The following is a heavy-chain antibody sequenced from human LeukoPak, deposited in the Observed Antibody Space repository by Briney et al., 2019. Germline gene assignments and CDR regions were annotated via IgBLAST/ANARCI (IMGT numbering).Heavy chain of an antibody. V-gene: IGHV3-21*01. CDR3: ARDPTGSSSGWSDAFDI. CDR2: ISSSSSYI. D-gene: IGHD6-19*01. J-gene: IGHJ3*02. Sequence: GGSLRLSCAASGFTFSSYSMNWVRQAPGKGLEWVSSISSSSSYIYYADSVKGRFTISRDNAKNSLYLQMNSLRAEDTAVYYCARDPTGSSSGWSDAFDIWGQGTMVTVSS. CDR1: GFTFSSYS.